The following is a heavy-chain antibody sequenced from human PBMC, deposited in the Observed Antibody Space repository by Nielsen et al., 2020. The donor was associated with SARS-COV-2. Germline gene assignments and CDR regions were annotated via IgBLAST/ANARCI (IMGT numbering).Heavy chain of an antibody. V-gene: IGHV4-30-2*01. J-gene: IGHJ5*02. Sequence: TLSLTYAVSGGSISSGGYSWSWIRQPPGKGLEWIGYIYHSGSTYYNPSLKSRVTISVDRSKNQFSLKLSSVTAADTAVYYCARDSKLFGTLDPWGQGTLVTVSS. CDR1: GGSISSGGYS. CDR2: IYHSGST. D-gene: IGHD3-3*01. CDR3: ARDSKLFGTLDP.